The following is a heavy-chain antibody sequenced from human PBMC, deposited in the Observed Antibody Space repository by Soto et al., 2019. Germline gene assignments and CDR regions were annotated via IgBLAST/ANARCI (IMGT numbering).Heavy chain of an antibody. V-gene: IGHV3-53*04. Sequence: GGSLRLSCAASGFTVSSNYMSWVRQAPGKGLEWVSVIYSGGSTYYADSVKGRFTISRHNSKNTLYLQMNSLRAEDTAVYYCARVRGFRGYSSSHPHNWFDPWGQGTLVTVSS. D-gene: IGHD6-13*01. CDR3: ARVRGFRGYSSSHPHNWFDP. CDR1: GFTVSSNY. CDR2: IYSGGST. J-gene: IGHJ5*02.